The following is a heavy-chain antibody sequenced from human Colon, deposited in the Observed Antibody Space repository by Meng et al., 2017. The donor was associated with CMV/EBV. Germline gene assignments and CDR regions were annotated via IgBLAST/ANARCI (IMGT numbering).Heavy chain of an antibody. V-gene: IGHV1-69*10. CDR1: GDTFRTYA. CDR3: VRDLGDYFDY. J-gene: IGHJ4*02. Sequence: VSSQTSGDTFRTYALSWVRLAPGQGLEWIGGIIPILSLANYAHKFQDRVTITADKSTNTSYMELSSLRSDDTAVYYCVRDLGDYFDYCGQGTLVTVSS. CDR2: IIPILSLA.